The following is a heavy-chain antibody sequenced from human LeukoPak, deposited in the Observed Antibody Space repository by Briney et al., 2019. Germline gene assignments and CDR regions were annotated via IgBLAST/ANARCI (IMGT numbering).Heavy chain of an antibody. D-gene: IGHD6-19*01. Sequence: GESLQISCQGSGYSFTNYCIGWVRQMPGKGLEWIGIIYLGDSDTRYSPSFQGQVTISADKSIRTAYRHCSSLKASDTAMYYCARHPSYTSGWPLDYWGQGTLVTVSS. J-gene: IGHJ4*02. CDR1: GYSFTNYC. V-gene: IGHV5-51*01. CDR3: ARHPSYTSGWPLDY. CDR2: IYLGDSDT.